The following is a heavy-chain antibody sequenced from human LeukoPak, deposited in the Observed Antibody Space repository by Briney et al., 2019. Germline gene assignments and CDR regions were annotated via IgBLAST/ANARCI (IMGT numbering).Heavy chain of an antibody. CDR3: ARAYYDILTGYYFDY. J-gene: IGHJ4*02. D-gene: IGHD3-9*01. CDR2: IIPIFGTA. Sequence: GASVKVSCKASGYTFTGYYMHWVRQAPGQGLEWMGGIIPIFGTANYAQKFQGRVTITADKSTSTAYMELSSLRSEDTAVYYCARAYYDILTGYYFDYWGQGTLVTVSS. CDR1: GYTFTGYY. V-gene: IGHV1-69*06.